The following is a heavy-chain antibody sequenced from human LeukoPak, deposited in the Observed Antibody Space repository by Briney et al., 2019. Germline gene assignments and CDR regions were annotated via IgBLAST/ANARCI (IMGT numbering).Heavy chain of an antibody. CDR1: GFTFSSYA. D-gene: IGHD6-6*01. J-gene: IGHJ4*02. Sequence: GGSLRLSCAASGFTFSSYAMSWVRQAPGKGLEWVSAISGSGGSTYYADSVKGRFTTSRDNSKNTLYLQMNSLRAEDTAVYYCAKDEAARQRGAFDYWGQGTLVTVSS. CDR3: AKDEAARQRGAFDY. CDR2: ISGSGGST. V-gene: IGHV3-23*01.